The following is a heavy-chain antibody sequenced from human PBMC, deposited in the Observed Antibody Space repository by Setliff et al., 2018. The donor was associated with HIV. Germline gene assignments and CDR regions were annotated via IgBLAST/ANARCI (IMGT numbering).Heavy chain of an antibody. CDR2: IYHSGIT. Sequence: SETLSLTCTVSGYSISSGYYWGWIRQPPGKGLEWIGSIYHSGITYYNSSLKSRVTVSVDTSRIQFSLKLTSVTAADTAVYKCVRHVWSDDFLVPGWFDSWSQGTLVTVSS. D-gene: IGHD3-3*01. CDR1: GYSISSGYY. CDR3: VRHVWSDDFLVPGWFDS. J-gene: IGHJ5*01. V-gene: IGHV4-38-2*02.